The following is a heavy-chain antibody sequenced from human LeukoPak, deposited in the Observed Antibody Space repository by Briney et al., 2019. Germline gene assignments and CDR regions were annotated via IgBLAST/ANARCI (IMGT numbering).Heavy chain of an antibody. CDR3: ARDLGYSYGYSWFDP. J-gene: IGHJ5*02. CDR2: IKQDGSEK. D-gene: IGHD5-18*01. CDR1: GFTFSSYW. Sequence: GGSLRLSCAASGFTFSSYWMSWVRQAPGKGLEWVANIKQDGSEKYYVDSVKGRFTISRDNAKNSLYLQMNSLRAEGTAVYYCARDLGYSYGYSWFDPWGQGTLVTVSS. V-gene: IGHV3-7*01.